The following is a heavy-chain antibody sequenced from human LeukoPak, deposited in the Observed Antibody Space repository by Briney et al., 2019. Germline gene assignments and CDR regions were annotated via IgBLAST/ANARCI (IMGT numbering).Heavy chain of an antibody. CDR1: GGSFSGYY. J-gene: IGHJ4*02. CDR2: INHSGST. V-gene: IGHV4-34*01. CDR3: ARKDPIAVSLDY. Sequence: PSETLSLTCAVYGGSFSGYYWSWIRQPPGKGLEWIGEINHSGSTNYNPSLKSRVTISVDTSKNQFSLKLSSVTAADTAVYCCARKDPIAVSLDYWGQGTLVTVSS. D-gene: IGHD2-15*01.